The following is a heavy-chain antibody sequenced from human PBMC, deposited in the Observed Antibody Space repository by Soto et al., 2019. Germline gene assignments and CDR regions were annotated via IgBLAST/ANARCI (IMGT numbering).Heavy chain of an antibody. Sequence: QLQLQESGPGLVKPSETLSLTCTVSGGSISSSSYYWGWIRQPPGKGLEWIGSIYYSGSTYYNPSLKSRVTISVDTSKNQFSLKLSSVTAADTAVYYCARHWARGGLDAFDIWGQGTMVTVSS. V-gene: IGHV4-39*01. CDR2: IYYSGST. D-gene: IGHD2-15*01. CDR3: ARHWARGGLDAFDI. J-gene: IGHJ3*02. CDR1: GGSISSSSYY.